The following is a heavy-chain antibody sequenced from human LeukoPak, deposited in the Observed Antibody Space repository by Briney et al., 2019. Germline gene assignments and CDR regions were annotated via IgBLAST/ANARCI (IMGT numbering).Heavy chain of an antibody. CDR3: ASLYSSSWAYYYYGMDV. D-gene: IGHD6-13*01. J-gene: IGHJ6*02. CDR1: GGIFSSYA. Sequence: ASVKVSCKASGGIFSSYAISWVRQAPGQGLEWMGGIIPIFGTANYAQKFQGRVTITADESTSTAYMELSSLRSEDTAVYYCASLYSSSWAYYYYGMDVWGQGTTVTVSS. V-gene: IGHV1-69*13. CDR2: IIPIFGTA.